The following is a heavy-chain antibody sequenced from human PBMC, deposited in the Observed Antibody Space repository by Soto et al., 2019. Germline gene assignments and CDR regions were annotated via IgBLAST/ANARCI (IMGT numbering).Heavy chain of an antibody. CDR3: ARGQGAGGSSWYRSNLPTFWFDP. CDR1: GGSFSGYY. CDR2: INHSGST. D-gene: IGHD6-13*01. J-gene: IGHJ5*02. Sequence: QVQLQQWGAGLLKPSETLSLTCAVYGGSFSGYYWSWIRQPPGKGLEWIGEINHSGSTNYNPSLKSRVTISVDTSKNQFSLKLSSVTAADTAVYYCARGQGAGGSSWYRSNLPTFWFDPWGQGTLVTVSS. V-gene: IGHV4-34*01.